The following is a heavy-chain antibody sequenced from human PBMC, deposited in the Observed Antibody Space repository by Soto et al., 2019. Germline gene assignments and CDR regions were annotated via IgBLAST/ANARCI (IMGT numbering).Heavy chain of an antibody. Sequence: DVQLLESGGGLVQPGGSLRLSCAASGFTFRSYAMSWVRQAPGKGLEWVSGISGSGISTHYADSVKGRFTVYRDNSKNTLYLQMNSLRAEDTAVYNCANEPVGPDWYSELWGRGTLVTVSS. CDR1: GFTFRSYA. V-gene: IGHV3-23*01. CDR3: ANEPVGPDWYSEL. CDR2: ISGSGIST. J-gene: IGHJ2*01.